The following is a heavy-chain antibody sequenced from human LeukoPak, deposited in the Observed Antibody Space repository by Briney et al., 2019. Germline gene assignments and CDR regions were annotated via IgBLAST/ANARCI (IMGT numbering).Heavy chain of an antibody. J-gene: IGHJ4*02. V-gene: IGHV3-53*05. CDR2: IYSGGST. Sequence: GGSLRLSCAASGFTVSSNYMSWVRQAPGKGLEWVSVIYSGGSTYYADSVKGRFTISRDNVKNTLFLQMNSLRPEDTAVYYCARGPDYDILADYFDYWGQGTLVTVSS. CDR3: ARGPDYDILADYFDY. CDR1: GFTVSSNY. D-gene: IGHD3-9*01.